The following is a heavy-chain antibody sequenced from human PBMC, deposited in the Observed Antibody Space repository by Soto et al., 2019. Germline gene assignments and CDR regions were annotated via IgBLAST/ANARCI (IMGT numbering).Heavy chain of an antibody. CDR3: ARGGYYGSGSYWRY. V-gene: IGHV3-30-3*01. D-gene: IGHD3-10*01. CDR1: GFTFSSYA. CDR2: ISYDGSNK. Sequence: ESVGGVVQPGRSLRLSCAASGFTFSSYAMHWVRQAPGKGLEWVAVISYDGSNKYYADSVKGRFTISRDNSKNTLYLQMNSLRAEDTAVYYCARGGYYGSGSYWRYWGQGTLVTVSS. J-gene: IGHJ4*02.